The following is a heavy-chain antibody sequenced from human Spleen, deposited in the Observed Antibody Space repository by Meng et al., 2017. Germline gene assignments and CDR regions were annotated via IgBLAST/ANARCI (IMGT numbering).Heavy chain of an antibody. CDR2: IKRNSDGGTI. V-gene: IGHV3-15*01. J-gene: IGHJ4*02. CDR3: ATGAAAADH. Sequence: EVEVVEVGGGLVNPGGSLRLSCVASGLSFTDAWMSWVRQAPGKGLEWVGRIKRNSDGGTIDYAAPVKGRFTISRDDSKNTLYLQMDSLITEDTAVYFCATGAAAADHWGQGTLVTVSS. CDR1: GLSFTDAW. D-gene: IGHD6-13*01.